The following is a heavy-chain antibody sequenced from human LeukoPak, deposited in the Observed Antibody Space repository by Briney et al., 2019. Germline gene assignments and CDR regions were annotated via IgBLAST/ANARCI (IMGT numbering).Heavy chain of an antibody. D-gene: IGHD5-24*01. V-gene: IGHV3-21*01. CDR3: ARALHRRRDGYNLDAFDI. J-gene: IGHJ3*02. Sequence: PGGSLRLSCAASGFTFSSYSMNWVRQAPGKGLEWVSSISSSSSYIYYADSVKGRFTISRDNAKNSLYLQMNSLRAEDTAVYYCARALHRRRDGYNLDAFDIWGQGTMVTVSS. CDR2: ISSSSSYI. CDR1: GFTFSSYS.